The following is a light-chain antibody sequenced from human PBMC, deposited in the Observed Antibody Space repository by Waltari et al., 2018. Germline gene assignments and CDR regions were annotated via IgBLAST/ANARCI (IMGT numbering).Light chain of an antibody. CDR3: QQYTHSPWT. Sequence: EILLTQSPGTLSLSPGERATLSCRTSQTVDNTYLAGYQQKLGQAPRLLISGISIRATGIPDRFRGSGSGTDFTLTISRLEPEDFAVYFCQQYTHSPWTFGQGTRVEVK. CDR1: QTVDNTY. J-gene: IGKJ1*01. V-gene: IGKV3-20*01. CDR2: GIS.